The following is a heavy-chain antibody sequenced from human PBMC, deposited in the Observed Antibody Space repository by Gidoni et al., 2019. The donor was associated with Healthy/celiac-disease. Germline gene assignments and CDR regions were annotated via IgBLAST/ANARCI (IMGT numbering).Heavy chain of an antibody. D-gene: IGHD5-18*01. Sequence: QVQLQESGPGLVKPSQTLSLTCTVSGVSISRGGYYWSWIRQHPGKGLEWIGYIYYSGSTYYNPSLKSRVTISVDTSKNQFSLKLSSVTAADTAVYYCARDVERAGYSYGYNWFDPWGQGTLVTVSS. CDR3: ARDVERAGYSYGYNWFDP. V-gene: IGHV4-31*03. CDR2: IYYSGST. J-gene: IGHJ5*02. CDR1: GVSISRGGYY.